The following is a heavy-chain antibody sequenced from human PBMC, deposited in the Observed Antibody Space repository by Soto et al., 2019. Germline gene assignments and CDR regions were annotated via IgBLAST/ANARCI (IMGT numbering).Heavy chain of an antibody. V-gene: IGHV3-53*01. D-gene: IGHD3-22*01. J-gene: IGHJ4*02. Sequence: GGSLRLSCAVSGITVSSYDMSWVRQAAGKGLEWVSVIYAGTITYYADSVKGRFTIYRDNSKNTLNLEMNSLRVEDTAVYYCARIPYDNSGTIFDYWGQGTLVTVSS. CDR1: GITVSSYD. CDR2: IYAGTIT. CDR3: ARIPYDNSGTIFDY.